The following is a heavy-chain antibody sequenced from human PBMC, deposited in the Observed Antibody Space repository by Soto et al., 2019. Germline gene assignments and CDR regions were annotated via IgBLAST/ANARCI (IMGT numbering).Heavy chain of an antibody. D-gene: IGHD3-10*01. CDR1: GFTFSNYR. CDR2: IESDGSST. V-gene: IGHV3-74*01. Sequence: EVQLVESGGGLVQPGGSVRLSCVVSGFTFSNYRMHWVRQAPGKGLVLVSRIESDGSSTTYAGSVKGRFTISRDNDKKTMYLPMNGLSGEDTAIYYCARDGGGLGYWGQGTLVTVSS. J-gene: IGHJ4*02. CDR3: ARDGGGLGY.